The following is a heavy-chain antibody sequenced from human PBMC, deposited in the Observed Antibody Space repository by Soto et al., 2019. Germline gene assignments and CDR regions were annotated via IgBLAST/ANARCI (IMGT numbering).Heavy chain of an antibody. Sequence: SETLSLTCTVSGGSISSSSYYWGWIRQPPGKGLEWIGSIYYSGTTYYNPSLKSRVTISVDTSKNQFSLKLSSVTAADTAVYYCARHRGYYDILTGYYTELNFDYWGKGTLVTVS. CDR1: GGSISSSSYY. V-gene: IGHV4-39*01. D-gene: IGHD3-9*01. J-gene: IGHJ4*02. CDR3: ARHRGYYDILTGYYTELNFDY. CDR2: IYYSGTT.